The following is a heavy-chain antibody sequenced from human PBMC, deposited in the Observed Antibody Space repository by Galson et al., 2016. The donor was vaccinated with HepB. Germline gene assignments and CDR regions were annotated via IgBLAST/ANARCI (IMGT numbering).Heavy chain of an antibody. CDR1: GFSLSSSGVG. Sequence: PALVKPTQTLTLTCTFSGFSLSSSGVGVGWIRQSPGKALEWLALIYWNDDKRYSPSLKSRLTITKDTSKNQVVLTMTNMDPVDTATYFCARMGSGNYLFDFGGQGTLVTVSS. J-gene: IGHJ4*02. D-gene: IGHD1-26*01. V-gene: IGHV2-5*01. CDR2: IYWNDDK. CDR3: ARMGSGNYLFDF.